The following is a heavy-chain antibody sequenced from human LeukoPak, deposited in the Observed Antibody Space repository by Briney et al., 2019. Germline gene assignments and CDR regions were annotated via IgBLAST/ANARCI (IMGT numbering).Heavy chain of an antibody. CDR2: IKSDGSST. D-gene: IGHD3-10*01. J-gene: IGHJ4*02. V-gene: IGHV3-74*01. CDR3: ATNYYGSGPDH. CDR1: GFTFSSYW. Sequence: PGGSLRLSCAASGFTFSSYWMHWVREAPGKGLVWVSRIKSDGSSTTYADSVKGRFTISRDNAKNTLYLQMSSLRAEDTAVYYCATNYYGSGPDHWGQGTLVTVSS.